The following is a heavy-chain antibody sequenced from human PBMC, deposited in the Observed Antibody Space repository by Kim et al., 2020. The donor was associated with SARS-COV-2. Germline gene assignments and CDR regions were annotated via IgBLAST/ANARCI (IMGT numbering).Heavy chain of an antibody. CDR3: ARDTLPRYSSGRGVDYYGMDV. J-gene: IGHJ6*02. V-gene: IGHV4-38-2*02. CDR1: GYSISSGYY. Sequence: SETLSLTCTVSGYSISSGYYWGWTRQPPGKGLKWIGSIYHSGSTYYNPALKSRVTISVDTSKNQVSLKLSSVTAADTAVYYWARDTLPRYSSGRGVDYYGMDVWGQGTKVTVSS. CDR2: IYHSGST. D-gene: IGHD6-19*01.